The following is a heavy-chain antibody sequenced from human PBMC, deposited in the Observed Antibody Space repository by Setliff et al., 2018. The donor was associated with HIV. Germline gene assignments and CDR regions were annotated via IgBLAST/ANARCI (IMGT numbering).Heavy chain of an antibody. J-gene: IGHJ4*01. Sequence: ASVKVSCKASGYTLTNYDINWVRQATGQGLEWMGWMNPSGATGYAQEFQGRVTMTRDTSISTAYMELSSLRSDDTAVYFCARGALLAVFDFDHWGRGTQVTVS. D-gene: IGHD1-26*01. CDR1: GYTLTNYD. CDR3: ARGALLAVFDFDH. CDR2: MNPSGAT. V-gene: IGHV1-8*02.